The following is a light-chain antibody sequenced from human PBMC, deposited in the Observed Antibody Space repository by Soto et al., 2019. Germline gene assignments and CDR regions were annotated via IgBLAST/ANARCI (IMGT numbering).Light chain of an antibody. Sequence: IQMTRSPYSVSASVGDRVTNTCRASQGVSTWLAWYQQKPGKAPNLLIYTASSLQSGVPSRFSGSGSGTHITLAISGLQPADFATYYCQQAASFPVAFGQGTRLEIK. CDR1: QGVSTW. CDR2: TAS. J-gene: IGKJ5*01. V-gene: IGKV1-12*01. CDR3: QQAASFPVA.